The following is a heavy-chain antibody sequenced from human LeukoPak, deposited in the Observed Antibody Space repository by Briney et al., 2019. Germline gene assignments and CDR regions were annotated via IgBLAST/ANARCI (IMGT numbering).Heavy chain of an antibody. CDR1: GLTFSSYS. V-gene: IGHV3-23*01. D-gene: IGHD6-13*01. Sequence: GGSLRLSCVVSGLTFSSYSMTWVRQAPGKGLEWVSGISASGGETWYPDSVKGRFTISRDNSKNTLFLQMNSLRVEDTAIYYCAKDAAGPEYWGQGTLVTVSS. CDR3: AKDAAGPEY. J-gene: IGHJ4*02. CDR2: ISASGGET.